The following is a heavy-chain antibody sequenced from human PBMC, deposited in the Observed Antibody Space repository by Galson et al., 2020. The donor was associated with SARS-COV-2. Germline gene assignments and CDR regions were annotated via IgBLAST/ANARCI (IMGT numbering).Heavy chain of an antibody. Sequence: ASVKVSCKASGYTFTSYGISWVRQAPGQGLEWMGWISAYNGNTNYAQKLQGRVTMTTDTSTSTAYMELRSLRSDDTAVYYCARDIVVVPAARGAYYYYGMDVWGQGTTVTVSS. J-gene: IGHJ6*02. D-gene: IGHD2-2*01. V-gene: IGHV1-18*01. CDR1: GYTFTSYG. CDR3: ARDIVVVPAARGAYYYYGMDV. CDR2: ISAYNGNT.